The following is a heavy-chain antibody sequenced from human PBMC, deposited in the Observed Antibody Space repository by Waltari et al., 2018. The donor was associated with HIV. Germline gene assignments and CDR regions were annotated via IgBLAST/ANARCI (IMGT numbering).Heavy chain of an antibody. J-gene: IGHJ2*01. Sequence: EVQLVESGGGLVQPGGSLSLSCADSVFNFSSSELHWVRQAAGKGLEWVSGIGTAGDTDYSGSVKGRFTISRENAKNSLYLQMNSLRAEDTAIYYCARAPVFSSGYTYYYLDRWGRGTLVTVSS. CDR2: IGTAGDT. CDR1: VFNFSSSE. D-gene: IGHD3-22*01. CDR3: ARAPVFSSGYTYYYLDR. V-gene: IGHV3-13*01.